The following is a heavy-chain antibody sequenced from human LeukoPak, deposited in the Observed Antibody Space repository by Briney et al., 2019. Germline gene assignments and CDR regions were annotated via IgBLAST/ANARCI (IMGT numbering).Heavy chain of an antibody. CDR3: ATHLVTSIAAGMDV. J-gene: IGHJ6*04. CDR1: AFTLSSYD. CDR2: TWYAGSNK. Sequence: GGSLRLSCAASAFTLSSYDMRWVRRAPGKGLDWVAVTWYAGSNKYYAVSVRGRFTISRDTSKSTLYLQMNSLRAEDTAVYYCATHLVTSIAAGMDVWGKGTTVTVSS. D-gene: IGHD6-25*01. V-gene: IGHV3-33*08.